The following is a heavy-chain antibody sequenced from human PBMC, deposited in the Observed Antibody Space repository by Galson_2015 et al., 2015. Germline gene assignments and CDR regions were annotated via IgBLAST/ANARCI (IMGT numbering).Heavy chain of an antibody. Sequence: PALVKPTQTLTPTCTFSGFSLSTSGMRVSWIRQPPGKALEWLARIDWDDDKFYSTSLKTRLTISKDTSKNQVVLTMTNMDPVDTATYYCARTQIAAAAEGSVDWFDPWGQGTLVTVSS. D-gene: IGHD6-13*01. CDR2: IDWDDDK. V-gene: IGHV2-70*04. CDR1: GFSLSTSGMR. J-gene: IGHJ5*02. CDR3: ARTQIAAAAEGSVDWFDP.